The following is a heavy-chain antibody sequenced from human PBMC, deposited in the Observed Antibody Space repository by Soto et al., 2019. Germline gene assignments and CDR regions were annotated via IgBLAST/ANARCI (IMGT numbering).Heavy chain of an antibody. D-gene: IGHD6-19*01. CDR1: GDSISTSY. Sequence: PSETLSLTCTVSGDSISTSYWTWIRQPPGKGLEWIGYIYHGGRTDYNPSLKSRVTISGDTSKNQFFLKLGSATAADTAVYYCARETIAVAGFDYWGQGTLVTVSS. CDR3: ARETIAVAGFDY. CDR2: IYHGGRT. V-gene: IGHV4-59*01. J-gene: IGHJ4*02.